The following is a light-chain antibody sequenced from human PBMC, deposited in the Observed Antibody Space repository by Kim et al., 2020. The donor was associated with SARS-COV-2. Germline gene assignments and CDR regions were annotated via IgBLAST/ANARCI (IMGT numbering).Light chain of an antibody. CDR2: ATS. CDR1: QVVVIG. CDR3: LQDYKYPLT. V-gene: IGKV1-6*01. J-gene: IGKJ5*01. Sequence: ASVGDRVTTTCGANQVVVIGLGWCQQRQGKAPNLLIYATSTLQGGVPSRFSGSGSGTNFTLTISSLQPEDFATYFCLQDYKYPLTFGQGTRLEIK.